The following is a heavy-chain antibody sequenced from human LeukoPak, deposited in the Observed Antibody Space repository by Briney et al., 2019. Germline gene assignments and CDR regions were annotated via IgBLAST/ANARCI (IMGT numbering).Heavy chain of an antibody. CDR3: AKDAQRGFDYSNSLEN. CDR1: KFTFSHFG. Sequence: GMSLRLSCVASKFTFSHFGMHGVRQAPGKGLEWVAVIWNDGSSQYYADSVKGRFTVSRDNSQNTVYLQMNSLRPEDTAVYYCAKDAQRGFDYSNSLENWGQGTLVTVSS. CDR2: IWNDGSSQ. D-gene: IGHD4-11*01. V-gene: IGHV3-33*06. J-gene: IGHJ4*02.